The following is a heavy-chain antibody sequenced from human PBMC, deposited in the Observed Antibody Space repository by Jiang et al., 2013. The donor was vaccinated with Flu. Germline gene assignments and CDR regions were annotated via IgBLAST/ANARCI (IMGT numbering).Heavy chain of an antibody. D-gene: IGHD5-24*01. CDR1: GFTFSGYW. J-gene: IGHJ4*02. Sequence: VQLVESGGDLVQPGGSLRLSCAASGFTFSGYWMHWVRQAPGKGLEWVSRIKRDGTYIDYADSVKGRFTISRDNAKNTLYLQMNSLTAGDTAVYYCARDHYGYNSLDYWGQGTPVTVSS. CDR3: ARDHYGYNSLDY. CDR2: IKRDGTYI. V-gene: IGHV3-74*01.